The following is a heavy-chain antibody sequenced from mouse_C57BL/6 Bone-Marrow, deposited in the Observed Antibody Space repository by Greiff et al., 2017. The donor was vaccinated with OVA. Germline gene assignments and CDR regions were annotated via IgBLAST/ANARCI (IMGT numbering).Heavy chain of an antibody. Sequence: EVNVVESEGGLVQPGSSMKLSCTASGFTFSDYYMAWVRQVPEKGLEWVANINYDGSSTYYLDSLKSRFIISRDNAKNILYLQMSSLKSEDTATYYCARGNYYGSSLDYWGQGTTLTVSS. CDR2: INYDGSST. D-gene: IGHD1-1*01. V-gene: IGHV5-16*01. CDR3: ARGNYYGSSLDY. J-gene: IGHJ2*01. CDR1: GFTFSDYY.